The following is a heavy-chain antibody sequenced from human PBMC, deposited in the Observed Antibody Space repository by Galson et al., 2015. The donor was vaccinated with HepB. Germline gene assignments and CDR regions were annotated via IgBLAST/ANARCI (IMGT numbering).Heavy chain of an antibody. CDR1: GFTFSSYA. CDR2: IRGSGGST. D-gene: IGHD5-12*01. Sequence: SLRLSCAASGFTFSSYAMSWVRQAPGKGLEWVSAIRGSGGSTYYADSVKGRFTISRDNSKNTLYLQMNSLRAEDTAVYYCAKSRRGLVATGTFDYWGQGTLVTVSS. V-gene: IGHV3-23*01. J-gene: IGHJ4*02. CDR3: AKSRRGLVATGTFDY.